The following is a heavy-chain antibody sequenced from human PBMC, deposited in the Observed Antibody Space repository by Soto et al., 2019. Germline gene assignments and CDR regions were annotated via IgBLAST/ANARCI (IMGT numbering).Heavy chain of an antibody. D-gene: IGHD2-15*01. J-gene: IGHJ4*02. Sequence: ASVKVACKASGYTFTSYAMHWVRQAPGQRLEWMEWINAGNGNTKYSQKSQGRVTITRDTSASTAYMELSSLRSEDTAVYYCARDLGYALPDYWGQGTLVTVSS. CDR2: INAGNGNT. CDR3: ARDLGYALPDY. CDR1: GYTFTSYA. V-gene: IGHV1-3*01.